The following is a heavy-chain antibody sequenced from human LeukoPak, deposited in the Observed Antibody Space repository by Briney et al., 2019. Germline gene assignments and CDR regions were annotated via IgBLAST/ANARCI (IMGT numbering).Heavy chain of an antibody. J-gene: IGHJ4*02. Sequence: SETLSLTCAVYGGSFSGYYWSWIRQPPGKGLEWIGEINHSGSTNYNPSLKSRVTISVDTSKNQFSLKLSSVTAADTAVYYCARVVGGYDFWDYFDYWGQGTLVTVSS. V-gene: IGHV4-34*01. CDR3: ARVVGGYDFWDYFDY. CDR1: GGSFSGYY. CDR2: INHSGST. D-gene: IGHD3-3*01.